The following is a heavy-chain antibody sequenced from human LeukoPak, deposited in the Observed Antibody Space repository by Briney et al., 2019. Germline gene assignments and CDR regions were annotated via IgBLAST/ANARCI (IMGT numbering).Heavy chain of an antibody. CDR3: ARRGYYGNSAYTGHNGFDV. Sequence: GESLKISCKASGYSFTSYWIGWVRQRPGKGLEWMGIIYPHDSDTRYSPSLQGQVTISADRSINTAYLEWRSLRASDTAMYYCARRGYYGNSAYTGHNGFDVWARGTMVTVSS. D-gene: IGHD3-22*01. CDR1: GYSFTSYW. J-gene: IGHJ3*01. V-gene: IGHV5-51*01. CDR2: IYPHDSDT.